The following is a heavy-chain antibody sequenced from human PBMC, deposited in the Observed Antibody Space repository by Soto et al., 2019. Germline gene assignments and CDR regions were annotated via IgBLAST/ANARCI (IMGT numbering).Heavy chain of an antibody. CDR2: INHSGST. V-gene: IGHV4-34*01. CDR1: GGSFSGYY. J-gene: IGHJ4*02. D-gene: IGHD4-17*01. Sequence: QVQLQQWGAGLLKPSETLSLTCAVYGGSFSGYYWSWIRQPPGKGLEWIGEINHSGSTNYNPSLQSRVTLSVDTSKNQFSLKLSSVTAADTAVYYCARGGPNDYGDYGTFDYWGQGTLVTVSS. CDR3: ARGGPNDYGDYGTFDY.